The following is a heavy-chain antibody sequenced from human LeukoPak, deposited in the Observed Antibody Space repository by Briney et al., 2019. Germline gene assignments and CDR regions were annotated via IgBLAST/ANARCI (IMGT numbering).Heavy chain of an antibody. J-gene: IGHJ4*02. CDR3: ARDPRWPYSSGWTGFDY. Sequence: GGSLRLSCAASGFTFSSYSMNWVRQAPGKGLEWVSYISSSGSTIYYADSVKGRFTISRDNAKNSLYLQMNSLRAEDTAVYYCARDPRWPYSSGWTGFDYWGQGTLVTVSS. CDR1: GFTFSSYS. D-gene: IGHD6-19*01. V-gene: IGHV3-48*01. CDR2: ISSSGSTI.